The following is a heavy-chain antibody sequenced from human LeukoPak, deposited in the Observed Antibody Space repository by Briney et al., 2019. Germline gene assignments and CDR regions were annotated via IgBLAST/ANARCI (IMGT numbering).Heavy chain of an antibody. V-gene: IGHV3-23*01. Sequence: PGGSLRLSCAASGFTFSSYAMSWVRQAPGKGLEWVSAISGSGGSTYYADSVKGRFTISRDNSKNTLYLQMNSLRAEDTAVYYCAKGGNRGYSYGYFVRFDYWGQGTLVTVSS. CDR1: GFTFSSYA. CDR3: AKGGNRGYSYGYFVRFDY. D-gene: IGHD5-18*01. CDR2: ISGSGGST. J-gene: IGHJ4*02.